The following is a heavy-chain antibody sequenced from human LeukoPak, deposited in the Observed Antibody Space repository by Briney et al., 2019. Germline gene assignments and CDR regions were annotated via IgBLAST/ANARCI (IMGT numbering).Heavy chain of an antibody. CDR1: GFTFDDYA. D-gene: IGHD3-22*01. Sequence: GGSLRLSCAASGFTFDDYAMHWVRQAPGKGLEWVSLISGDGGSTYYADSVKGRFIISRDNSKNSLYLQMNSLRTEDTALYYCAKGLTYYYDSSGYPTYYYYYYMDVWGKGTTVTVSS. V-gene: IGHV3-43*02. CDR3: AKGLTYYYDSSGYPTYYYYYYMDV. CDR2: ISGDGGST. J-gene: IGHJ6*03.